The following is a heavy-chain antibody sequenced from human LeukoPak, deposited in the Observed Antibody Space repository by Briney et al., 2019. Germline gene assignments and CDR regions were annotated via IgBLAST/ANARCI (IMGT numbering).Heavy chain of an antibody. V-gene: IGHV1-8*01. CDR2: MNPNTGNT. D-gene: IGHD1-26*01. CDR3: ARGRFSRGGSYIYYFDY. J-gene: IGHJ4*02. CDR1: GYIFSSYD. Sequence: GASVKVSCKASGYIFSSYDINWVRQATGQGLEWLGWMNPNTGNTGYAPKFQGRVTMARNNFISTAYMELSSLRSEDTAVYYCARGRFSRGGSYIYYFDYWGQGTLVTVSS.